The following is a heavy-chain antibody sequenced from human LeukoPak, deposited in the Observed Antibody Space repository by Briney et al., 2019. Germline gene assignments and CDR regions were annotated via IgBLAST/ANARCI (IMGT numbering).Heavy chain of an antibody. V-gene: IGHV4-59*01. CDR3: ARADTAMDPYYYYYMDV. D-gene: IGHD5-18*01. J-gene: IGHJ6*03. Sequence: SETLSLTCTVSGGSISSYYRSWIRQPPGKGLEWIGYIYYSGSTNYNPSLKSRVTISVDASKNQFSLKLSSVTAADTAVYYCARADTAMDPYYYYYMDVWGKGTTVTVSS. CDR1: GGSISSYY. CDR2: IYYSGST.